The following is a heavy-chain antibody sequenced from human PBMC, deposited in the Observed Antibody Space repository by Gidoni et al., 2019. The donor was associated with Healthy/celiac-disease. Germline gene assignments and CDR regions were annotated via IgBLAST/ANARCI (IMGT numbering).Heavy chain of an antibody. CDR3: AREGEGSSLYGMDV. D-gene: IGHD6-13*01. CDR2: INHSGST. CDR1: GGSFSGYY. Sequence: QVQLQQWGAGLLKPSETLSLTCAVHGGSFSGYYWSWSRQPPGKGLEWIGEINHSGSTNYNPSLRSRVTISVDTSKNQFSLKLNAVTAADTAVYYCAREGEGSSLYGMDVWGQGTTVTVSS. J-gene: IGHJ6*02. V-gene: IGHV4-34*01.